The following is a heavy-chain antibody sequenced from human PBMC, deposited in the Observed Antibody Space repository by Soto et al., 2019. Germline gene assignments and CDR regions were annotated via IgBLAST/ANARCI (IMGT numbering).Heavy chain of an antibody. CDR1: GYTFTSYG. J-gene: IGHJ4*02. Sequence: ASVKVSCKASGYTFTSYGISWVRQAPGQGLEWMGWISAYNGNTNYAQKLQGRVTMTTDTSTSTAYTELRSLRSDDTAVYYCARSYYYDSSGYYPSAGPFDYWGQGTLVTVSS. V-gene: IGHV1-18*01. CDR3: ARSYYYDSSGYYPSAGPFDY. CDR2: ISAYNGNT. D-gene: IGHD3-22*01.